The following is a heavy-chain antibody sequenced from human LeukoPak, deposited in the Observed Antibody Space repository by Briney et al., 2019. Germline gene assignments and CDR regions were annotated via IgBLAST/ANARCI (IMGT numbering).Heavy chain of an antibody. V-gene: IGHV1-2*04. CDR3: ARKAVAGYYFDY. J-gene: IGHJ4*02. D-gene: IGHD6-19*01. CDR2: INPNSGGT. CDR1: GYTFTGYY. Sequence: ASVKVSCKASGYTFTGYYMHWVRQAPGHGLEWMGWINPNSGGTNYAQKFQGWVTMTRDTSISTAYMELSRLRSDDTAVYYCARKAVAGYYFDYWGQGTLVTVSS.